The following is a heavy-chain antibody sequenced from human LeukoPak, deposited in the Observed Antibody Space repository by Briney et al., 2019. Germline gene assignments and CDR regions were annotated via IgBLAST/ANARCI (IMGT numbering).Heavy chain of an antibody. CDR1: GYTFTNYG. Sequence: ASVKVSCKTSGYTFTNYGLSWVRQAPGQGLEWMGWINTYNGNTNYAQKFLCRVTLTTDTSTSTAYMELRNLRSDDTAVYYCARGSTGHDDYWGQGTLAAVPS. V-gene: IGHV1-18*01. D-gene: IGHD2-2*01. CDR2: INTYNGNT. CDR3: ARGSTGHDDY. J-gene: IGHJ4*02.